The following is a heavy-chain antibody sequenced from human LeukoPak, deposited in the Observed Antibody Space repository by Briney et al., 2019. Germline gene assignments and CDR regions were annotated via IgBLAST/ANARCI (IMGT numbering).Heavy chain of an antibody. D-gene: IGHD2-21*01. CDR1: GFTFSSYE. CDR3: ARDGEGGSVDY. Sequence: GGSLRLSCAASGFTFSSYEMNWVRQAPGKGLEWVSYISSSGSTIYYADSVKGRFTISRDNAKNSLYLQMNSLRAEDTAVYYCARDGEGGSVDYWGQGTLVTVSS. V-gene: IGHV3-48*03. J-gene: IGHJ4*02. CDR2: ISSSGSTI.